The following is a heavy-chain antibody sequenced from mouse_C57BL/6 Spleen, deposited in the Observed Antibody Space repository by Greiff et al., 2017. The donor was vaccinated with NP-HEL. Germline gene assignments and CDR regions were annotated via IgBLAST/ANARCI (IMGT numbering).Heavy chain of an antibody. V-gene: IGHV1-18*01. CDR3: AIYGSSYWYFDV. J-gene: IGHJ1*03. CDR2: INPNNGGT. CDR1: GYTFTDYN. D-gene: IGHD1-1*01. Sequence: LVEPGASVKIPCKASGYTFTDYNMDWVKQSHGKSLEWIGDINPNNGGTIYNQKFKGKATLTVDKSSSTAYMELRSLTSEDTAVYYCAIYGSSYWYFDVWGTGTTVTVSS.